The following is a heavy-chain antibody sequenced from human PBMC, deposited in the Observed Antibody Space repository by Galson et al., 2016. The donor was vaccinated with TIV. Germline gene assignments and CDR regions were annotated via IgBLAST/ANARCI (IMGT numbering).Heavy chain of an antibody. CDR3: ASRDIAVIPAAIVFDY. Sequence: PRLSCAASGFTFANYAMSWVRQAPGKGLEWVSTISSSGGHTYYADSVKGRFTISRDNSKNALYVQINNLRAEDTAVYYCASRDIAVIPAAIVFDYWGQGTLVTVSS. CDR1: GFTFANYA. J-gene: IGHJ4*02. CDR2: ISSSGGHT. D-gene: IGHD2-2*01. V-gene: IGHV3-23*01.